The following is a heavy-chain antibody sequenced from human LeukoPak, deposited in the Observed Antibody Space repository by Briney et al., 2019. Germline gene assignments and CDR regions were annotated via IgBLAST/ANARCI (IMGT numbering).Heavy chain of an antibody. V-gene: IGHV3-74*01. CDR3: ARDRWYYYDSSGYYIGY. CDR2: INSDGSST. D-gene: IGHD3-22*01. Sequence: GGSLRLSCAASGFTFSSYWMHWVRQAPGKGLVWVSRINSDGSSTSYADSVKGRFTISRDNAKNTLYLQMNSLRAEDTAVYHCARDRWYYYDSSGYYIGYWGQGTLVTVSS. J-gene: IGHJ4*02. CDR1: GFTFSSYW.